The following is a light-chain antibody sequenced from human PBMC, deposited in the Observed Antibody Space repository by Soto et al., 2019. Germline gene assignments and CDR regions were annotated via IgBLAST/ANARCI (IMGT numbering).Light chain of an antibody. CDR2: EVS. Sequence: DVVMTQSPLSLPVTLGQPASISCRSSQSLIHSDGNTYLGWFQQRPGQSPRRLIYEVSDRHSGVPDRFSGSGSGSDFTLKISRVEAEDVGVYYCMQGKHWPWTFGQGTEVEIK. V-gene: IGKV2-30*02. J-gene: IGKJ1*01. CDR3: MQGKHWPWT. CDR1: QSLIHSDGNTY.